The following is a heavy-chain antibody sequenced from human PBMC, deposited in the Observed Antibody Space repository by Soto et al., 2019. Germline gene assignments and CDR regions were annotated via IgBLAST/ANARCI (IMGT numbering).Heavy chain of an antibody. Sequence: SETLSLTCTVSGGSISSGGYYWSWIRQHPGKGLEWIGYIYYSGSTYYNPSLKSRVTISVDTSKNQFSLKLSSVTAADTAVYYCARKGYSYGSYYYYYYGMDVWGQGTTVTVSS. J-gene: IGHJ6*02. CDR3: ARKGYSYGSYYYYYYGMDV. CDR1: GGSISSGGYY. CDR2: IYYSGST. V-gene: IGHV4-31*03. D-gene: IGHD5-18*01.